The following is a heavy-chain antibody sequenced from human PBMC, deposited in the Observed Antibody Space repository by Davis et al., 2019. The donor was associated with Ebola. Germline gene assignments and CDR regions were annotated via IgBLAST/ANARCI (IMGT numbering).Heavy chain of an antibody. Sequence: ASVKVSCKASGYPFTSSGITWVRQVPGQGLEWVGWISPHNGNTNYAQKFQGRVTVTTDTSTSTAYMELRSLRSDDTAVYYCARVSFITGADFDYWGQGTLVTVSS. CDR2: ISPHNGNT. CDR3: ARVSFITGADFDY. J-gene: IGHJ4*02. CDR1: GYPFTSSG. V-gene: IGHV1-18*04. D-gene: IGHD1-20*01.